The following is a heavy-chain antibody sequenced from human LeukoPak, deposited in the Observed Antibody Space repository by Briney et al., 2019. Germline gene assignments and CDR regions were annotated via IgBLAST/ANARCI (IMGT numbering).Heavy chain of an antibody. D-gene: IGHD1-26*01. CDR1: GFTFSSYA. J-gene: IGHJ3*02. CDR2: ISGSGGST. Sequence: GGSLRLSCAASGFTFSSYAMSWVRQAPGKGLEWVSAISGSGGSTYYADSVKGRFTISRDNSENTLYLQMNSLRAEDTAVYYCASNSGSCFAFDIWGQGTMVTVSS. CDR3: ASNSGSCFAFDI. V-gene: IGHV3-23*01.